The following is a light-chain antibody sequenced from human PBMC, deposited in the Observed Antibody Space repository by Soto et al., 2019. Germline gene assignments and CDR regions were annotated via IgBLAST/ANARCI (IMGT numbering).Light chain of an antibody. CDR1: ETIRGL. CDR2: DTS. J-gene: IGKJ5*01. Sequence: ERVLPKSKDTLSLSPGERSTLSCMASETIRGLLAWYQQRPGQPPRLLIYDTSNRATGIPARFSGSGSGTDFTLTISGLEPADLGVYYCQHRHNLPITFGQGTLLEV. V-gene: IGKV3-11*01. CDR3: QHRHNLPIT.